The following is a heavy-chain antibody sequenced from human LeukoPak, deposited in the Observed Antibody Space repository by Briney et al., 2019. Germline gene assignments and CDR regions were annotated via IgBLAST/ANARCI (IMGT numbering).Heavy chain of an antibody. V-gene: IGHV4-39*01. CDR3: ARQGYDFWSGSLFDH. CDR2: IYYSGST. Sequence: SETLSLTCTVSGGSISSSSYYWGWIRQPPGKGLEWIGSIYYSGSTYYNPSLKSRVTISVDTSKNQFSLKLSSVTAADTAVYYCARQGYDFWSGSLFDHWGQGTLVTVSS. CDR1: GGSISSSSYY. D-gene: IGHD3-3*01. J-gene: IGHJ4*02.